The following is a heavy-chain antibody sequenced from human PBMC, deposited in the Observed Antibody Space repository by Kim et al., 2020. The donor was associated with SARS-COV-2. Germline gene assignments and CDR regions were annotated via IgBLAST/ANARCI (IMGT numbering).Heavy chain of an antibody. Sequence: SETLSLTCAVYGGSFSGYYWSWIRQPPGKGLEWIGEINHSGSTNYNPSLKSRVTISVDTSKNQFSLKLSSVTAADTAVYYCARANTSIQLWLGGYYYSYYGMDVWGQGTTVTVSS. V-gene: IGHV4-34*01. CDR2: INHSGST. CDR1: GGSFSGYY. D-gene: IGHD5-18*01. J-gene: IGHJ6*02. CDR3: ARANTSIQLWLGGYYYSYYGMDV.